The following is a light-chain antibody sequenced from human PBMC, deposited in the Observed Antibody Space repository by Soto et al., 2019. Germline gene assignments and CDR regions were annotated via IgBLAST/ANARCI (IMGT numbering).Light chain of an antibody. CDR3: QQYNDWPLM. J-gene: IGKJ1*01. CDR2: GAS. V-gene: IGKV3D-15*01. CDR1: QSVNSN. Sequence: EIVMTQSPATLSVSPGERATLSCRASQSVNSNYLAWYRQKRGQAPRLLIYGASSRPTGIPARFRGSGSGTEFTLTIHSLQSEDFAVYYCQQYNDWPLMFGQGTKVDIK.